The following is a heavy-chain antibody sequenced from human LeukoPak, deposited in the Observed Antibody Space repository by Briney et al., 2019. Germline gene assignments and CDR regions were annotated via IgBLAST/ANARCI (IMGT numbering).Heavy chain of an antibody. CDR1: GGSFSGYY. Sequence: PPETLSLTCAVYGGSFSGYYWSWIRQPPGKGLEWFGEINHSGSTNYNPSLKSRVTISVDPSKNQFSLKLSSVTAADTAVYYCARVATMVRGVIMSWFDPWGQGTLVTVSS. CDR3: ARVATMVRGVIMSWFDP. J-gene: IGHJ5*02. CDR2: INHSGST. D-gene: IGHD3-10*01. V-gene: IGHV4-34*01.